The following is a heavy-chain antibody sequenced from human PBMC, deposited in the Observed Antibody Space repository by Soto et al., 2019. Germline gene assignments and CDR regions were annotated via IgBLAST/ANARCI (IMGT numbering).Heavy chain of an antibody. CDR3: ASGGIASAGIYYYGLDV. V-gene: IGHV3-23*01. J-gene: IGHJ6*02. D-gene: IGHD6-13*01. CDR1: GFTFSSYA. CDR2: ITGSGSNT. Sequence: GGSLRLSCAASGFTFSSYAMTWVRQAPEKGLEWVSSITGSGSNTYYADSVKGRFTISRDNSKNTLYLQMNSLRAEDTAVYYCASGGIASAGIYYYGLDVWGQGTTVTVSS.